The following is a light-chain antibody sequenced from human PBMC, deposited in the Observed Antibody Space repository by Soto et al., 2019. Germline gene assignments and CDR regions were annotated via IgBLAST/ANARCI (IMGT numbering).Light chain of an antibody. CDR2: DVS. CDR1: ISDVGGYNY. V-gene: IGLV2-14*03. J-gene: IGLJ1*01. CDR3: SSYTNSLVV. Sequence: QSVLTQPASVSGSPGPSITLSCAGTISDVGGYNYVSWYQQHPGKAPKLIIYDVSDRPSGVSNRFSGSRSGNTASLTISGLQAEDEAEYYCSSYTNSLVVFGTGTKLTVL.